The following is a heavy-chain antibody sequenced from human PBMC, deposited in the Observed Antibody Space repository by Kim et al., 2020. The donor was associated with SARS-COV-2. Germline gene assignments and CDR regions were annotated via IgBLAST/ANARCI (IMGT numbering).Heavy chain of an antibody. CDR2: ISDSGGRT. CDR3: AKAGQRLVWGYFDY. D-gene: IGHD6-13*01. Sequence: GGSLRLSCTASGFTFSSYAMTWVRQAPGKGLEWVSGISDSGGRTYYADSVKGRFTISRDNSKNTLYLQISTLSAEDTALYYCAKAGQRLVWGYFDYWGQGTLVPVSS. J-gene: IGHJ4*02. CDR1: GFTFSSYA. V-gene: IGHV3-23*01.